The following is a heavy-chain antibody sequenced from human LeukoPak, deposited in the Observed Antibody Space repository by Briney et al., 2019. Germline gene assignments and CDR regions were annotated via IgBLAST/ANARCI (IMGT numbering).Heavy chain of an antibody. Sequence: PSETLSLTCTVSGGSISSSSHYWGWVRQSPGKGLEWVSVIYSGGTTSYADSAKGRFTISRDNSKNTLYLQMNGLRAEDTAVYYCARDRRGYGGNFDYWGQGTLVTVSS. CDR1: GGSISSSSHY. V-gene: IGHV3-66*01. D-gene: IGHD4-23*01. CDR3: ARDRRGYGGNFDY. CDR2: IYSGGTT. J-gene: IGHJ4*02.